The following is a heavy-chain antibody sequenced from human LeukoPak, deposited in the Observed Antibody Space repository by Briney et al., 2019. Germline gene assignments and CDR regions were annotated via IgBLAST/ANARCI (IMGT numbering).Heavy chain of an antibody. J-gene: IGHJ5*02. CDR3: AIEGYCSGGTCYTNWFDT. Sequence: GGSLRLSCAASGFTFSSYSMNWVRQAPGKGLEWVSYISSSGSTKYYADSVKGRFTISRDNAQDSLYLQMNSLRDEDTAVYYCAIEGYCSGGTCYTNWFDTWGQGTLVTVSS. D-gene: IGHD2-15*01. CDR2: ISSSGSTK. CDR1: GFTFSSYS. V-gene: IGHV3-48*02.